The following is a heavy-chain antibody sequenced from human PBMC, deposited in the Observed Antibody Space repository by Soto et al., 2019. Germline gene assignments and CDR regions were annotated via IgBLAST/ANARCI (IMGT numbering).Heavy chain of an antibody. CDR2: IYSGGTT. J-gene: IGHJ4*02. CDR1: VFNVSTNY. D-gene: IGHD1-26*01. V-gene: IGHV3-53*01. Sequence: PVGSLRLSCASSVFNVSTNYMTCVRQAPGKGLEWVSVIYSGGTTYYADSVKGRFIISRDNFKNTLYLQMNNLRAEDTALYYCERGSGRLYYFHYWGPGPLVNVSA. CDR3: ERGSGRLYYFHY.